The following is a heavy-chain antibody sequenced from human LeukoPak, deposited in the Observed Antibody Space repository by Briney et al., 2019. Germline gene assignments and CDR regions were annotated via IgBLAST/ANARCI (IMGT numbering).Heavy chain of an antibody. Sequence: GGSLGLSCAASGFTFSDHIMNWVRQLPGKRLEWVAYVSGSGSTVYYADSVKGRFTISRDNGKSSLYLQMNSLRVEDAALYYCVRQFASWGQGTLVTVSS. CDR1: GFTFSDHI. J-gene: IGHJ4*02. V-gene: IGHV3-48*01. CDR2: VSGSGSTV. CDR3: VRQFAS.